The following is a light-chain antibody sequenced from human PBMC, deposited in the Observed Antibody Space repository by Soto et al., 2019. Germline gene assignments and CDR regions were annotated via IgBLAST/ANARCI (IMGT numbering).Light chain of an antibody. V-gene: IGKV3-20*01. CDR2: VAS. CDR1: QSISSTY. Sequence: EIVLTQSPGTLSLSPGERATLSCRASQSISSTYLAWYQQKPGQAPRLLIYVASSRATGIPDRFSGSGSGTDFTLTISRLEPEDFAVYYCQQYGSSPRIFGQGTKLEIK. J-gene: IGKJ2*01. CDR3: QQYGSSPRI.